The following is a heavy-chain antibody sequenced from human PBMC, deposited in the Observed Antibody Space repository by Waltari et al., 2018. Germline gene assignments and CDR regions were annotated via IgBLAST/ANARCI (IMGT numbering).Heavy chain of an antibody. CDR3: ASSGGNSYYYYYGMDV. V-gene: IGHV4-59*01. Sequence: QVQLQESGPGLVKPSETLSLTCTVSGGSISSYYWSWIRQPPGKGLEWIGYIYYSGSTNYNPSLKSRVTIAVDTAKNQFSLKLSSVTAADTAVYYCASSGGNSYYYYYGMDVWGQGTTVTVSS. J-gene: IGHJ6*02. D-gene: IGHD2-15*01. CDR2: IYYSGST. CDR1: GGSISSYY.